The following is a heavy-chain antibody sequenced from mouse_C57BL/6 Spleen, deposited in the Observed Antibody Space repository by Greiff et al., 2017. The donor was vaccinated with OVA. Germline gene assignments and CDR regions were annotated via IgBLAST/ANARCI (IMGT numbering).Heavy chain of an antibody. Sequence: QVQLKQSGPGLVQPSQSLSITCTVSGFSLTSYGVHWVRQSPGKGLEWLGVIWSGGSTDYNAAFISRLSISKDNSKSQVFFKMNSLQADDTAIYYCARTYYSKFYAMDYWGQGTSVTVSS. D-gene: IGHD2-5*01. J-gene: IGHJ4*01. CDR2: IWSGGST. V-gene: IGHV2-2*01. CDR3: ARTYYSKFYAMDY. CDR1: GFSLTSYG.